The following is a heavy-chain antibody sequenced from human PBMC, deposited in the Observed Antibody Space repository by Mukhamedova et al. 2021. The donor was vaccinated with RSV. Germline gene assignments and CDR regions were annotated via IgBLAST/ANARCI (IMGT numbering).Heavy chain of an antibody. Sequence: SSYGMHWVRQTPGKGLEWVALVSYDGSNKYYADSVKGRFTISRDNSKNTLYLQMNSLRPEDTAVYYCAKGGSVTTNYYYMDVWG. CDR1: SSYG. CDR3: AKGGSVTTNYYYMDV. D-gene: IGHD4-17*01. CDR2: VSYDGSNK. V-gene: IGHV3-30*18. J-gene: IGHJ6*03.